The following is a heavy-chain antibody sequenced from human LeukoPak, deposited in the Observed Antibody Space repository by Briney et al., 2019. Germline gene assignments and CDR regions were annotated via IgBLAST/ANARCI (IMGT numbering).Heavy chain of an antibody. CDR1: GFTFSSYS. J-gene: IGHJ4*02. V-gene: IGHV3-21*04. CDR2: ISSSSSYI. Sequence: KTGGSLRLSCAASGFTFSSYSMNWVRQAPGKGLEWVSSISSSSSYIYYADSVKGRFTISRDNAKNSLYLQMNSLRAEDTAVYYCAKEKYSSSWVGSVVDYWGQGTLVTVSS. CDR3: AKEKYSSSWVGSVVDY. D-gene: IGHD6-13*01.